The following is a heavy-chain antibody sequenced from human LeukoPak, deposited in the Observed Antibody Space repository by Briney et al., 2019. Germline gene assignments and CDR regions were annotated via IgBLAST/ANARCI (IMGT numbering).Heavy chain of an antibody. J-gene: IGHJ4*02. D-gene: IGHD6-19*01. CDR1: GYTFISFY. CDR3: ARHSSGWSFYFGY. CDR2: INPSGGTT. V-gene: IGHV1-46*01. Sequence: ASVKVSCKASGYTFISFYIHWVRQAPGQGLEWMGVINPSGGTTLYAQKFQGRVTMTRDTSTSTVYMELSSLRSDDTAVYYCARHSSGWSFYFGYWGQGTLVTVSS.